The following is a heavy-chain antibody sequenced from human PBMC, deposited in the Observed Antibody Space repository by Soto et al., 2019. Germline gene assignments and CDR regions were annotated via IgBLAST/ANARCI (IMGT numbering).Heavy chain of an antibody. CDR1: GVTFSSYS. V-gene: IGHV3-21*01. J-gene: IGHJ6*02. CDR3: ARDSSSSYYYYGMDV. CDR2: ISSSSSYI. D-gene: IGHD6-6*01. Sequence: EVQLVESGGGLVKPGGSLTLSCAASGVTFSSYSMNWLRQAPGKRLEWVSSISSSSSYIYYADSVKGRFTISRDNAKNSLYLQMNSLRAEDTAVYYCARDSSSSYYYYGMDVWGQGTTVTVSS.